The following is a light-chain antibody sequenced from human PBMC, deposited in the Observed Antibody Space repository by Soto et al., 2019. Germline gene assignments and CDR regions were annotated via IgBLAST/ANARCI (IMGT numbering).Light chain of an antibody. CDR1: QSVSSSY. CDR3: QQYGSSLST. V-gene: IGKV3-20*01. Sequence: EIVLTDSPGTLYLSPCERATLSWRASQSVSSSYLAWYQQKPGQAPRLLIYGASSRATGIPDRFSGSGSGTDFTLTISRLEPEDFAVYYCQQYGSSLSTFGVG. CDR2: GAS. J-gene: IGKJ4*01.